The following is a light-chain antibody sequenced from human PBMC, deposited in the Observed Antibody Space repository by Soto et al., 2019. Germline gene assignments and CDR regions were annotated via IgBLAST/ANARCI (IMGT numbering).Light chain of an antibody. CDR1: QSVSSN. CDR3: QQRRYWQVT. J-gene: IGKJ5*01. CDR2: DAS. V-gene: IGKV3D-11*02. Sequence: EIVMTQSPATLSVSPGERATLSCRASQSVSSNLAWYQQKPGQAPRLLIYDASNRATGIPARFSGSGSGTDCTLTISSLEPEDFAVYYCQQRRYWQVTFGQGTRLEIK.